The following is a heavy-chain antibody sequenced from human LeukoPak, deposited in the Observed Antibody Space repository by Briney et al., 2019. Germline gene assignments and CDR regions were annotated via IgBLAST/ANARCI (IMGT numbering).Heavy chain of an antibody. CDR1: TFTFSSYE. V-gene: IGHV3-48*03. J-gene: IGHJ4*02. Sequence: GGPLRLSCAASTFTFSSYEMTWVRQAPGKGLEWVSDISSGGTNKYYADSVKGRFTISRDNAKNSLYLQMNSLRAEDTAIYYCARGEYCTGGSCYFDYWGQGTLVTVSS. D-gene: IGHD2-15*01. CDR3: ARGEYCTGGSCYFDY. CDR2: ISSGGTNK.